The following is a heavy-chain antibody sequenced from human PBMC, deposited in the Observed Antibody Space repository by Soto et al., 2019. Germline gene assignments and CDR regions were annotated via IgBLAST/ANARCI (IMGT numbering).Heavy chain of an antibody. CDR3: ARGGGTIPAPLP. V-gene: IGHV1-2*02. CDR1: GYTFTGYF. J-gene: IGHJ5*02. D-gene: IGHD3-3*01. Sequence: QVQLVQSGAEVKKPGASVKVSCKASGYTFTGYFMHWVRQAPGQGLEWMGWINSNSGATKYAQKFQGRVTLSRDTSISTAYMELSGLRSDDTAVYYCARGGGTIPAPLPWGQGTLVTVSS. CDR2: INSNSGAT.